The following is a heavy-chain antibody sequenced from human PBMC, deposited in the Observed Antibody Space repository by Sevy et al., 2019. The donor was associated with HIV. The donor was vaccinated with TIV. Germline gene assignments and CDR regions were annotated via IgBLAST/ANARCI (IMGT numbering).Heavy chain of an antibody. J-gene: IGHJ6*02. CDR3: AKDISLPPQKGITMVRGAMGYYYGMDV. V-gene: IGHV3-43*01. Sequence: GGSLRLSCAASGFTFDDYTMHWVRQAPGKGLEWVSLISWDGGSTYYADSVKGRFTISRDNSKNSLYLQMNSLRTEDTALYYCAKDISLPPQKGITMVRGAMGYYYGMDVWGQRTTVTVSS. D-gene: IGHD3-10*01. CDR1: GFTFDDYT. CDR2: ISWDGGST.